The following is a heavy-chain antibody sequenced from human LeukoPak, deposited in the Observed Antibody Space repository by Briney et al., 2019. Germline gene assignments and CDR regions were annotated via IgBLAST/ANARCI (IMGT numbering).Heavy chain of an antibody. J-gene: IGHJ4*02. D-gene: IGHD4-11*01. V-gene: IGHV4-59*01. CDR3: ARLYSSSLGRVFDY. Sequence: SETLSLTCTVSGASISSDYWNWIRQPPGKGLEWIGYIYNSGSTNYNPSLKSRVTISVDTSKNQFSLKLSSVTAADTAVYYCARLYSSSLGRVFDYWGQGTLVTVSS. CDR1: GASISSDY. CDR2: IYNSGST.